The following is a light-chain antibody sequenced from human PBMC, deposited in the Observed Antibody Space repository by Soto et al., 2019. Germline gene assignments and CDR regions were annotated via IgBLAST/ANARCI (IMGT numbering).Light chain of an antibody. CDR2: HVS. J-gene: IGLJ2*01. CDR3: SSYTTSSTVV. CDR1: SGDVGSYNY. Sequence: QSALTQPASVSGSPGQSITISCTGTSGDVGSYNYVSWYQQYPGEVPKVMIYHVSNRPSGVSNRFSGSKSGNTASLTISGLQAEDEADYYCSSYTTSSTVVFGGGTKLTVL. V-gene: IGLV2-14*03.